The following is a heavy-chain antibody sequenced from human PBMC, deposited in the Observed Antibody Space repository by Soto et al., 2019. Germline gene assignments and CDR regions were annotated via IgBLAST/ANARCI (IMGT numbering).Heavy chain of an antibody. V-gene: IGHV4-31*03. CDR3: ARESGGYDSSTRYGLDV. CDR1: GGSISSVGHY. J-gene: IGHJ6*02. CDR2: IYYSGST. Sequence: SETLSLTCSVSGGSISSVGHYWTGIRHQPGKGLEWIGYIYYSGSTDYNPSLKSRVTISVDRSKNQFSLNLSSVTAADTAIYYCARESGGYDSSTRYGLDVWGQGTTVTVSS. D-gene: IGHD6-25*01.